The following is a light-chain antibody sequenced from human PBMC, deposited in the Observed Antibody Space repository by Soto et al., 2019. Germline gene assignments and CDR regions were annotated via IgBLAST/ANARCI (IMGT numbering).Light chain of an antibody. Sequence: DIQMTQSPSTLSGSVGGRVTITCRASQTISSWLAWYQQKPGKAPKLLIYKASTLKSGVPSRFSGSGSGTEFTLTISSLQSDDFATYYCQHYNSYSEAFGQGTKVELK. V-gene: IGKV1-5*03. CDR1: QTISSW. CDR3: QHYNSYSEA. J-gene: IGKJ1*01. CDR2: KAS.